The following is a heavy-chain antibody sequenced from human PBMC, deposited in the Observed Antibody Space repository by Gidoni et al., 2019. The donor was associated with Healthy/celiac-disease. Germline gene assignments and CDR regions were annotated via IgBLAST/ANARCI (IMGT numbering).Heavy chain of an antibody. CDR2: IYHSGST. J-gene: IGHJ3*02. Sequence: QVQLQESGPGLVKPSETLSLTCTVSGYSILTGYYWGWIRLPPGKGLEWIWSIYHSGSTYYNPSLKSRVTISVDTSKNQFSLKLSSVTAADTAVYYCARDGKLVSLTMIVVVATDAFDIWGQGTMVTVSS. CDR1: GYSILTGYY. V-gene: IGHV4-38-2*02. CDR3: ARDGKLVSLTMIVVVATDAFDI. D-gene: IGHD3-22*01.